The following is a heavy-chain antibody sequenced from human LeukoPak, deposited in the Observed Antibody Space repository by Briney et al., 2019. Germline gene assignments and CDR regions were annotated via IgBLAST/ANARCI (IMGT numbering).Heavy chain of an antibody. Sequence: SETLSLTCTVSGASISRSNWWSWVRQSPGKGPEWIGEIFYSGTTNHNPSLKSRVTVSIDRSKNQFSLNLTSVTAADTAVYYCTRKMGVGGTRPFDYWGRGTLVTVSS. CDR1: GASISRSNW. D-gene: IGHD1-14*01. J-gene: IGHJ4*02. V-gene: IGHV4-4*02. CDR3: TRKMGVGGTRPFDY. CDR2: IFYSGTT.